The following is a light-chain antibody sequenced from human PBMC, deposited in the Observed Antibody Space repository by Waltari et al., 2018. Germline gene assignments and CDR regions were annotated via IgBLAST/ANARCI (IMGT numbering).Light chain of an antibody. CDR2: GAS. CDR1: QSVSSSY. J-gene: IGKJ1*01. Sequence: IVLTQSTGTLPLSPGERATLSCRASQSVSSSYLAWYPQKPGQAPRLLIYGASSRATGIPDRFSGSGSGTDFTLTISRLEPEDFAVYYCQQYGSSSSWTFGQGTKVEIK. CDR3: QQYGSSSSWT. V-gene: IGKV3-20*01.